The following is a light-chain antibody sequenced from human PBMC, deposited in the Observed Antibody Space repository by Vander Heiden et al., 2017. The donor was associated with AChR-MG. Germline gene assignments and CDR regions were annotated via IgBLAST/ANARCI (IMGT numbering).Light chain of an antibody. J-gene: IGLJ3*02. V-gene: IGLV7-43*01. CDR2: STD. Sequence: QAVVPQAPSLPVSPCGKVTPSCASSTGAVTSDYYPNWFQQKPGRAPRALIYSTDLKHSWTPARFSGSVLGGKAALTLSGAQPEDEADYYCLLYYADGRRVFGGGTKLTVL. CDR3: LLYYADGRRV. CDR1: TGAVTSDYY.